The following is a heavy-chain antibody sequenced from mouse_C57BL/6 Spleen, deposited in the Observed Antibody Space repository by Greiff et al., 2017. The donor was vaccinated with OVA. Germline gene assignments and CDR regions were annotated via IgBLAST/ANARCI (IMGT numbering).Heavy chain of an antibody. D-gene: IGHD2-4*01. J-gene: IGHJ3*01. CDR3: ARGFDYDLPFAY. V-gene: IGHV1-53*01. CDR1: GYTFTSYW. CDR2: INPSNGGT. Sequence: QVQLQQSGTELVKPGASVKLSCKASGYTFTSYWMHWVKQRPGQGLEWIGNINPSNGGTNYNEKFKGKSTLTVDKSSSTAYMQLSSLTSEDSAVYYCARGFDYDLPFAYWGKGTLVTVSA.